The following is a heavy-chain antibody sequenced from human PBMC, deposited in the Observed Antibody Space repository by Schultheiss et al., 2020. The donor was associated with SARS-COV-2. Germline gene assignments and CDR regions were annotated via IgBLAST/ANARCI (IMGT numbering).Heavy chain of an antibody. CDR3: AREGGYCSSTSCYLDNGMDV. CDR2: ISSSGSTI. J-gene: IGHJ6*02. Sequence: GGSLRLSCAASGFTFSSYAMHWVRQAPGKGLEWVSYISSSGSTIYYADSVKGRFTISRDNSKNTLYLQMNSLRAEDTAVYYCAREGGYCSSTSCYLDNGMDVWGQGTTVTVSS. CDR1: GFTFSSYA. V-gene: IGHV3-48*01. D-gene: IGHD2-2*01.